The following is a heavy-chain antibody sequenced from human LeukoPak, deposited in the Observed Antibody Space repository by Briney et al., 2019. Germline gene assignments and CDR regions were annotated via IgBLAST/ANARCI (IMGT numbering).Heavy chain of an antibody. D-gene: IGHD6-13*01. V-gene: IGHV4-59*01. CDR3: ARGYTRDFYYYYYMDV. CDR2: IFYSGSG. Sequence: PSETLSLTCTVSGGSISPYYWSWIRQSPGKGLEWIGYIFYSGSGKYNPSLKSRVTISPDTSKNQVSLNLSSVTAADTAVYYRARGYTRDFYYYYYMDVWGKGTAVTVSS. CDR1: GGSISPYY. J-gene: IGHJ6*03.